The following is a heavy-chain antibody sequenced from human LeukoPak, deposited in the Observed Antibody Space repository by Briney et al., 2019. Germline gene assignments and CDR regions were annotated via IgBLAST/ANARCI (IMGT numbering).Heavy chain of an antibody. J-gene: IGHJ3*02. CDR1: GFTFSSYA. CDR2: IDARSGIT. V-gene: IGHV3-48*01. CDR3: ARIYDFGRGPPGDAFDN. Sequence: GGSLRLSCAASGFTFSSYAMNWVRQAPGKGPEWVSYIDARSGITYYADSVQGRFTISRDNAKESVFLQMNRLRVDDTAVYYCARIYDFGRGPPGDAFDNWGQGTPVTVSS. D-gene: IGHD3-3*01.